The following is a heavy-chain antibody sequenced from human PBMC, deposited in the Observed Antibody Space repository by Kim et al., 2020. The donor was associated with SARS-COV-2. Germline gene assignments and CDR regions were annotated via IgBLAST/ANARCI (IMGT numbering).Heavy chain of an antibody. CDR2: SIPIFGTA. Sequence: SVNVSCKASGGTFSSYAISWVRQAPGQGLELMGGSIPIFGTANYAQKFQGRVTITADESTSTAYMELSSLRSEDTAVYYCARAPGGRHLGYCSSTSCYDYYCYGMDVWGQGTTVTVS. V-gene: IGHV1-69*13. CDR1: GGTFSSYA. J-gene: IGHJ6*02. CDR3: ARAPGGRHLGYCSSTSCYDYYCYGMDV. D-gene: IGHD2-2*01.